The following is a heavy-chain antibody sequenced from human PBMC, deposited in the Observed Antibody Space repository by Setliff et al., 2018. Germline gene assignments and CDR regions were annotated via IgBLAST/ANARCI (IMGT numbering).Heavy chain of an antibody. CDR3: VRGQGPRTVVAIPFDH. D-gene: IGHD3-22*01. Sequence: ASVKVSCKTSGYSFTVFGISWVRQAPGQGLEWMGWISPYYGNSNYAQQFQGRVTMTTDTSTTTAYMELTSLTSDDTALYYCVRGQGPRTVVAIPFDHWGQGTLVTVSS. CDR2: ISPYYGNS. CDR1: GYSFTVFG. V-gene: IGHV1-18*01. J-gene: IGHJ4*02.